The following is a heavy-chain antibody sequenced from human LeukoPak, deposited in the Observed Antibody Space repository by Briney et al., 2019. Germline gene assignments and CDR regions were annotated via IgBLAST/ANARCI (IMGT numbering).Heavy chain of an antibody. D-gene: IGHD2-8*01. CDR1: GGSISSSSYY. J-gene: IGHJ6*04. CDR2: IYYSGST. Sequence: SETLSLTCTVSGGSISSSSYYWGWIRQPPGKGLEWIGSIYYSGSTYYNPSLKSRVTISVDTSKNQFSLKLSSVTAADTAVYYCARQTGPDCTNGVCHPLDVWGKGTTVTVSS. V-gene: IGHV4-39*01. CDR3: ARQTGPDCTNGVCHPLDV.